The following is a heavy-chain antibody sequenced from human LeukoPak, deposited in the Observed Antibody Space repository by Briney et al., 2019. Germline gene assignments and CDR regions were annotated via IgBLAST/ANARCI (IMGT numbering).Heavy chain of an antibody. CDR2: INHSGST. J-gene: IGHJ3*02. CDR1: GGSFSGYY. D-gene: IGHD2-2*01. V-gene: IGHV4-34*01. Sequence: SETLSLTCAVYGGSFSGYYWSWIRQPPGKGLEWIGEINHSGSTNYNPSLKSRVTISVDTSKNQFSLKLSSVTAADTAVYYCANLQYCSSTSCALGDIWGQGTMVTVSS. CDR3: ANLQYCSSTSCALGDI.